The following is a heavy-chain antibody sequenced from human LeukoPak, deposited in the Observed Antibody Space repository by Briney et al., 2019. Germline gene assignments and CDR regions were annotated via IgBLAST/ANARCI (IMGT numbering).Heavy chain of an antibody. CDR3: ARIRITMVRGVIDYYYMDV. D-gene: IGHD3-10*01. V-gene: IGHV3-21*01. CDR2: ISSSSSYI. Sequence: GGSLRLSCAASGFTFSSYSMNWVRQAPGKGLEWVSSISSSSSYIYYADSVKGRFTISRDNAKNSLYLQMNSLRAEDTAVYYCARIRITMVRGVIDYYYMDVWGKGTTVTVSS. CDR1: GFTFSSYS. J-gene: IGHJ6*03.